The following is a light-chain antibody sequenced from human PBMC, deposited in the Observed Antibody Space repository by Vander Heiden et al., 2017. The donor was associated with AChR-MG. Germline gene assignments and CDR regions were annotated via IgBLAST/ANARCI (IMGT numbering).Light chain of an antibody. Sequence: VFTQSPGLLTLSPGERATLSCRASQNIGSGFLAWYQQKPGQDPRLLIYGVARRATGSPDRFSGSGSGTDFTLSISSLEPEDSTVYFCQQYGTSPLSFGGGTKVEIK. CDR1: QNIGSGF. CDR2: GVA. J-gene: IGKJ4*01. V-gene: IGKV3-20*01. CDR3: QQYGTSPLS.